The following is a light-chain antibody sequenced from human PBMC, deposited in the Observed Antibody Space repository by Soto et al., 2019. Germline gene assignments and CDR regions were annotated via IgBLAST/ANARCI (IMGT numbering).Light chain of an antibody. Sequence: DIQITQSPSTLSASVGDGVTITCRASQSIGRSLAWYQQKPGKAPKLLIYDASSLESGVPSRFSGSGSGTEFTLTISSLQPDDFATYYCQQRNYWQVTFGQGTRLEIK. V-gene: IGKV1-5*01. CDR1: QSIGRS. CDR2: DAS. CDR3: QQRNYWQVT. J-gene: IGKJ5*01.